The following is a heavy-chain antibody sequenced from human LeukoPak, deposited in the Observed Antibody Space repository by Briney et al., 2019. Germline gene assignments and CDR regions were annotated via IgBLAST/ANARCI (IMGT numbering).Heavy chain of an antibody. CDR2: ISSLSGTI. J-gene: IGHJ6*04. CDR3: AELGITMIGGV. CDR1: GFTFSSYS. D-gene: IGHD3-10*02. Sequence: GGSLRLSCVASGFTFSSYSMNWVRQAPGEGLEWVSYISSLSGTIYYADSVKGRFTISRDNAKNSLYLQMNSLRAEDTAVYYCAELGITMIGGVWGKGTTVTISS. V-gene: IGHV3-48*04.